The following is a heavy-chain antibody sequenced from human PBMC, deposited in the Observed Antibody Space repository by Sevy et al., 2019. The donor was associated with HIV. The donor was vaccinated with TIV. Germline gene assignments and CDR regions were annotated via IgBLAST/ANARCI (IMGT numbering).Heavy chain of an antibody. CDR3: ARSPPVVVVPGAPSWFDP. V-gene: IGHV4-34*01. D-gene: IGHD2-2*01. Sequence: SETLSLTCAVQDGSFSGYYWNWIRQLPGKGLEWIGEINESGIINYNPSLKSRVTISVDTSKKQFSLKLNSVTAADTAVYFCARSPPVVVVPGAPSWFDPWGQGTLVTVSS. CDR1: DGSFSGYY. CDR2: INESGII. J-gene: IGHJ5*02.